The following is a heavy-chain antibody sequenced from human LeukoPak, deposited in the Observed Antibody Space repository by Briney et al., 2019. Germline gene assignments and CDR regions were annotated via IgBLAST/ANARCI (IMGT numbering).Heavy chain of an antibody. CDR3: ARVLAYCTDSSCPGMDV. CDR1: GYTFATYY. D-gene: IGHD2-8*02. V-gene: IGHV1-46*01. Sequence: ASVKVSCKASGYTFATYYLNWVRQAPGRGLEWMGKIDPNYGFAYYAQKFQGRVTMTRDTSTSTVYMEVNSLTSDYTAVYYRARVLAYCTDSSCPGMDVWGQGTTVTVSS. J-gene: IGHJ6*02. CDR2: IDPNYGFA.